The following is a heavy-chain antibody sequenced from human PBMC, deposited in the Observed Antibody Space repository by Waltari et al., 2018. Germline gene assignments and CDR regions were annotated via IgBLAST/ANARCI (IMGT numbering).Heavy chain of an antibody. V-gene: IGHV4-61*09. CDR3: ARDPYYYYGMDV. Sequence: QVQLQESGPGLVKPSQTLSLTCTVSGGSISSGSYYWSWIRQPAGKGLEWIGYIYTSGSTNYNPSLKSRVTISVDTSKNQFSLKLSSVTAADTAVYYCARDPYYYYGMDVWGQGTTVTVSS. CDR2: IYTSGST. J-gene: IGHJ6*02. CDR1: GGSISSGSYY.